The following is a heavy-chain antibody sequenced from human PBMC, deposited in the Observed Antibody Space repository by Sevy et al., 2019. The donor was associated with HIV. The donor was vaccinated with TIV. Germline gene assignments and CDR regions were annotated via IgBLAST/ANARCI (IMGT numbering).Heavy chain of an antibody. J-gene: IGHJ4*02. D-gene: IGHD6-19*01. Sequence: GGSLRLSCAASGFTFSSYAMSWVRQAPGKGLEWVSAISGSGGSTYYADSVKGRFTISRDNAKNTLYLQMNSLRAEDTAVYYCAKDTVAVAGYDPFNYWGQGTLVTVSS. CDR3: AKDTVAVAGYDPFNY. V-gene: IGHV3-23*01. CDR2: ISGSGGST. CDR1: GFTFSSYA.